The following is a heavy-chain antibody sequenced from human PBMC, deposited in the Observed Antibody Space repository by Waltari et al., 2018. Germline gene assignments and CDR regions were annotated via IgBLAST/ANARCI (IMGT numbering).Heavy chain of an antibody. Sequence: QVQLAQSGAEVRKPGSSVKVSCKASGGPFNALNWVRQAPGQGLEWMGEVSPMFHTTNYAQKFRGRVTITTDESTTTAYMELSGLTSKDTAVYYCARVQSGTTGLGSWGQGTLVTVSS. CDR3: ARVQSGTTGLGS. J-gene: IGHJ5*02. V-gene: IGHV1-69*05. CDR2: VSPMFHTT. CDR1: GGPFNA. D-gene: IGHD3-3*01.